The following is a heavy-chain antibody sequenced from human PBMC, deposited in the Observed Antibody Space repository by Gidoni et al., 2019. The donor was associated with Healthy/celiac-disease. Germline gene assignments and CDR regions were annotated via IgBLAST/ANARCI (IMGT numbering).Heavy chain of an antibody. CDR3: ARDPQYCSSTSCYALHSSSWRHFDY. J-gene: IGHJ4*02. Sequence: EVQLVESGGGLVQPGGSLRLSCAASGFTCSSYSMNWFRQAPGKGLEWVSYISSSSSTIYYADSVKGRFTISRDNAKNSLYLQMNSLRDEDTAVYYCARDPQYCSSTSCYALHSSSWRHFDYWGQGTLVTVSS. CDR2: ISSSSSTI. CDR1: GFTCSSYS. D-gene: IGHD2-2*01. V-gene: IGHV3-48*02.